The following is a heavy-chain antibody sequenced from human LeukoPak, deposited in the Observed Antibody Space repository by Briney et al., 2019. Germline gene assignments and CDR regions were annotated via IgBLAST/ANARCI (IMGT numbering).Heavy chain of an antibody. V-gene: IGHV4-4*07. D-gene: IGHD4-23*01. Sequence: SETLSLTCTVSGGSISSYYWSWIRQPAGKGLEWIGRIYTSGSTNYNPSLKSRVTMSVDTSKNQFSLKLSSVTAADTAVYYCARDRLRWGLGPDVFDIWGQGTTVTVFS. CDR3: ARDRLRWGLGPDVFDI. CDR2: IYTSGST. J-gene: IGHJ3*02. CDR1: GGSISSYY.